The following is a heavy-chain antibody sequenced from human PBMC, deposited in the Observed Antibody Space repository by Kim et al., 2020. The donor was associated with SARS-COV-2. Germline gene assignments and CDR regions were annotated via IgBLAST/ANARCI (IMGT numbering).Heavy chain of an antibody. Sequence: ASVKVSCKASGYTFTSYYMHWVRQAPGQGLEWMGIINPSGGTTRYAQKFQGRVTMTRDTSTSTVYMELSSLRSEDTTVYYCARGSSGWENAYYYYYGMDVWGQGSTIPVSS. CDR1: GYTFTSYY. V-gene: IGHV1-46*01. D-gene: IGHD6-19*01. CDR2: INPSGGTT. CDR3: ARGSSGWENAYYYYYGMDV. J-gene: IGHJ6*02.